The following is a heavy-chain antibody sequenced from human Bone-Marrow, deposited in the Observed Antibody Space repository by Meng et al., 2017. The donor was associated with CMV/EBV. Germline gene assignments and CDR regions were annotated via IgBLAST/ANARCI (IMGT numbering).Heavy chain of an antibody. V-gene: IGHV3-30-3*01. Sequence: LSLTCAASGFTFSSYAMHWVRQAPGKGLEWVAVISYDGSNKYYADSVKGRFTISRDNSKNTLYLQMNSLRAEDTAVYYCARTMIVVWGQGTLVTASS. J-gene: IGHJ4*02. CDR1: GFTFSSYA. CDR2: ISYDGSNK. D-gene: IGHD3-22*01. CDR3: ARTMIVV.